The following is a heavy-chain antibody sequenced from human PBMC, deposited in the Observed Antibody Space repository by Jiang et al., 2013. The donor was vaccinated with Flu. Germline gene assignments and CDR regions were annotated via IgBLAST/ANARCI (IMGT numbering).Heavy chain of an antibody. D-gene: IGHD3-16*01. V-gene: IGHV6-1*01. J-gene: IGHJ4*02. CDR3: ARDGILGHLGGFDY. CDR2: PYYRSKWYN. Sequence: QTLSLTCAISGDSVSSNSAAWNWIRQSPSRGLEWLGRPYYRSKWYNDYAVSVKSRITINPDTSKNQFSLQLNSATPEDTAVYYCARDGILGHLGGFDYWGQGTLVTVSS. CDR1: GDSVSSNSAA.